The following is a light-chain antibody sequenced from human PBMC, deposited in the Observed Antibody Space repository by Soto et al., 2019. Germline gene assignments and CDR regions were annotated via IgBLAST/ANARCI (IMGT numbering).Light chain of an antibody. V-gene: IGKV3-15*01. CDR1: QSVSNK. Sequence: EIVMTQSPATLSVSPGERATPSCRASQSVSNKLAWYQQKPGQAPRLLIMGASTRATGIPDRFSGSGSGTEFTLTISSLQSEDFAVYYCQQHSNWPPWAFGQGTKMDTK. CDR2: GAS. J-gene: IGKJ1*01. CDR3: QQHSNWPPWA.